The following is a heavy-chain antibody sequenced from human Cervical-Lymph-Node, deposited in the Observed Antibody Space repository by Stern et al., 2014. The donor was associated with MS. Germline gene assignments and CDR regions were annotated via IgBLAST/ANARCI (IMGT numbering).Heavy chain of an antibody. CDR1: GYTFTSHW. V-gene: IGHV5-51*01. J-gene: IGHJ3*02. D-gene: IGHD1-1*01. CDR3: ARRGTTGTIDGFDI. Sequence: EVQLVESGAEVKKPGESVKISCEGSGYTFTSHWIAWVRQVPGKGLEWMGIFYPGDSDPRSSPSFQGRVPISADRSISTAYLQWRTLRASDTAMYYCARRGTTGTIDGFDIWGQGSMVTVSS. CDR2: FYPGDSDP.